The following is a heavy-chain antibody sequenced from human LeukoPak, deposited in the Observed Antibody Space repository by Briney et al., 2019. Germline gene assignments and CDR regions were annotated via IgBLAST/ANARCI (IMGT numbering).Heavy chain of an antibody. Sequence: GSLRLSCAASGFTFSSYAMSWVRQAPGKGLEWVAFIRYDGSNKYYADSVKGRFTISRDNSKNTLYLQMNSLRAEDTAVYYCAKLVGITMVRGPFDPWGQGTLVTVSS. V-gene: IGHV3-30*02. J-gene: IGHJ5*02. CDR3: AKLVGITMVRGPFDP. D-gene: IGHD3-10*01. CDR1: GFTFSSYA. CDR2: IRYDGSNK.